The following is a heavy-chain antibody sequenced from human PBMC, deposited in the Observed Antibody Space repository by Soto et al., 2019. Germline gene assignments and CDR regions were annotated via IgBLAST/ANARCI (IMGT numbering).Heavy chain of an antibody. CDR1: GYPFSDNQ. J-gene: IGHJ5*02. V-gene: IGHV1-2*02. D-gene: IGHD4-4*01. CDR2: INPKSDDT. CDR3: ARKHSLDYIRWGLDP. Sequence: ASVKVSCKASGYPFSDNQIHWLRRAPGQGLEWMGRINPKSDDTNYAQKFQGRVTMTRDTSIDTAYLELTGLTSDDTATYYCARKHSLDYIRWGLDPWGQGTLVTV.